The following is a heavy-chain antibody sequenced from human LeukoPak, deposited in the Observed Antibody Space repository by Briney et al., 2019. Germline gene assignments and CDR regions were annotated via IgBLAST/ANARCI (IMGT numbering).Heavy chain of an antibody. CDR2: ISYWGSNK. CDR3: AGGFISEVYGDYFDY. CDR1: GFTFSSYA. D-gene: IGHD4-17*01. Sequence: PGRSLRLSCAASGFTFSSYAMQCVRQAPGKGLEWVAVISYWGSNKYYADSVKGRFTTSRDNSKTTLYLQMSSMRSEDTAVYYCAGGFISEVYGDYFDYGGQGTLVTVSS. V-gene: IGHV3-30*04. J-gene: IGHJ4*02.